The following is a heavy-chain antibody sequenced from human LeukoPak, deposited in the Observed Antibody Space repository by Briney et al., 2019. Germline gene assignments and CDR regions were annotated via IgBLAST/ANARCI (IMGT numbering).Heavy chain of an antibody. CDR2: INTDGSST. V-gene: IGHV3-74*01. J-gene: IGHJ4*02. CDR3: ARDFKDGHF. CDR1: GFSFSNYW. Sequence: GESLRLSCAASGFSFSNYWMHWVRQAPGKGLVWVSIINTDGSSTYYADSVKGRFTISRDNAKNTLYLQMSSLGVEDTAVYYCARDFKDGHFWGQGTLVTVSS.